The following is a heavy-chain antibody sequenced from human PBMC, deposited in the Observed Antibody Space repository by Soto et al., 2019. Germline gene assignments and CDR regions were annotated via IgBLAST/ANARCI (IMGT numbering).Heavy chain of an antibody. CDR2: INGDGVAT. CDR1: GFTFSSHW. J-gene: IGHJ4*02. CDR3: ARDFKWLRVFDY. Sequence: EVQLVESGGGLVQPGGSLRLSCAVSGFTFSSHWMHWVRQTPGKGLVCVARINGDGVATTYADSVKGRFTISRDNAKNTEYLQMNSLRAEDTAVYYCARDFKWLRVFDYWGQGTLVTVSS. V-gene: IGHV3-74*01. D-gene: IGHD5-12*01.